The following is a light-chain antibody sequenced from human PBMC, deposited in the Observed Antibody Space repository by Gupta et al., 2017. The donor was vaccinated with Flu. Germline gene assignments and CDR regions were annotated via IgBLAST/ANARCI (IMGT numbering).Light chain of an antibody. V-gene: IGLV1-44*01. CDR2: SNN. CDR3: SAWDDSLNGWV. J-gene: IGLJ3*02. CDR1: SSNIGSNT. Sequence: HSAPTQPPSAAGPPGTMISISCTGSSSNIGSNTVNWYQQLPGTAPKLLIYSNNQRPSGVPVRFSGSKSGTAASLATSGLQSEDEADYYCSAWDDSLNGWVFGGGTKLTVL.